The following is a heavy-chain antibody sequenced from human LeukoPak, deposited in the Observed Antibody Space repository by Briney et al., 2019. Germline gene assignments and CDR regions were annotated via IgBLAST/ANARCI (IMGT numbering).Heavy chain of an antibody. CDR1: GYTFTSYA. V-gene: IGHV1-3*01. D-gene: IGHD3-10*01. Sequence: ASVKVSCKASGYTFTSYAMHWVRQAPGQRLERMGWINAGNGNTKYSQKFQGRVTITRDTSASTAYMELSSLRSEDTAVYYCARDPNYYGSGAIDYWGQGTLVTVSS. CDR3: ARDPNYYGSGAIDY. J-gene: IGHJ4*02. CDR2: INAGNGNT.